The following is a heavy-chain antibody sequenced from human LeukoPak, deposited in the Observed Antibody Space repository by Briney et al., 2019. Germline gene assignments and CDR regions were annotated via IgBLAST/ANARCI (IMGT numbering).Heavy chain of an antibody. CDR3: ARTHSDYEYYFDY. D-gene: IGHD5-12*01. J-gene: IGHJ4*02. Sequence: PSQTLSLTCSVSGGSISSGDYYWSWIRQPPGKGLEWIGYIYYSGSTYYSPSLKSRVTISVDTSKNQFSLKLSSVTAADTAVYYCARTHSDYEYYFDYWGQGTLVTVPS. CDR2: IYYSGST. CDR1: GGSISSGDYY. V-gene: IGHV4-30-4*08.